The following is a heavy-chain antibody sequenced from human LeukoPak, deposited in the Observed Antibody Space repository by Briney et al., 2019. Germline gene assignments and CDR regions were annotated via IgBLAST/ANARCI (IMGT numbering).Heavy chain of an antibody. Sequence: PSETLSLTCTVSGGSISSGSYCWSWIRQPAGKGLEWIGRIYTSGSTNYNPSLKSRVTISVDTSKNQFSLKLSSVTAADTAVYYCARGGQQLNYFDYWGQGTLVTVSS. CDR3: ARGGQQLNYFDY. J-gene: IGHJ4*02. V-gene: IGHV4-61*02. CDR1: GGSISSGSYC. CDR2: IYTSGST. D-gene: IGHD6-13*01.